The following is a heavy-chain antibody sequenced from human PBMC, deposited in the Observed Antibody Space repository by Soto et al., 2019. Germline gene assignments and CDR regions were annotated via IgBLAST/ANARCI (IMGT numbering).Heavy chain of an antibody. Sequence: QLQLQESGPGLVKPSETLSLTCTVSGGSISSSSYYWGWIRQPPGKGLEWIGSIDYSASTYYNPSLQSRVTKSVDTSKNQFSMKLSYVTAADTAVYYCARRSSSLYNLVDYWGQGTLVTVSS. D-gene: IGHD6-13*01. CDR1: GGSISSSSYY. CDR3: ARRSSSLYNLVDY. CDR2: IDYSAST. V-gene: IGHV4-39*01. J-gene: IGHJ4*02.